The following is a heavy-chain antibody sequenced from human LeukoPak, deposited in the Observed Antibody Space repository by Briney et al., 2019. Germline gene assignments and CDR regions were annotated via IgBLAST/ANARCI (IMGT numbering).Heavy chain of an antibody. CDR1: GDSISSYY. V-gene: IGHV4-59*01. D-gene: IGHD6-6*01. CDR2: IYYSGST. CDR3: ARVRYYSSPSDFDY. Sequence: SETLSLTCTVSGDSISSYYWSWIRQPPGKGLEWIGYIYYSGSTNYNPSLKSRVTISVDTSKNQFSLKLSSVTAADTAVYYCARVRYYSSPSDFDYWGQGTLVTVSS. J-gene: IGHJ4*02.